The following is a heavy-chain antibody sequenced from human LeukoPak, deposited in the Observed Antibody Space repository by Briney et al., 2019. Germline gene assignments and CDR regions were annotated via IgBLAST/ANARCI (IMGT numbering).Heavy chain of an antibody. Sequence: GGSLRLSCAASGFTFSNFAMHWVRQAPGKGLEWVAVISYDGDNEYYADSVKGQFTISRDNSKDRLYLQMNSLRPEDTAMYYCARDGVTYYYDSSGYAGPPTYYYYGMDVWGQGTTVTVSS. CDR2: ISYDGDNE. CDR1: GFTFSNFA. V-gene: IGHV3-30-3*01. D-gene: IGHD3-22*01. CDR3: ARDGVTYYYDSSGYAGPPTYYYYGMDV. J-gene: IGHJ6*02.